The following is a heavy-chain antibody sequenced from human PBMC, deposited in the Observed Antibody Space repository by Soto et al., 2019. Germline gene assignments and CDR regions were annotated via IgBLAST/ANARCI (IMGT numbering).Heavy chain of an antibody. CDR3: ASTGIVGAIKYYFDY. CDR2: ISYDGSNK. V-gene: IGHV3-30*04. Sequence: GGSLRLSCAASGFTFSSYAMHWVRQAPGKGLEWVAVISYDGSNKYYADSVKGRFTISRDNSKNTLYLQMNSLRAEDTAVYYCASTGIVGAIKYYFDYWGQGTLVTVSS. CDR1: GFTFSSYA. D-gene: IGHD1-26*01. J-gene: IGHJ4*02.